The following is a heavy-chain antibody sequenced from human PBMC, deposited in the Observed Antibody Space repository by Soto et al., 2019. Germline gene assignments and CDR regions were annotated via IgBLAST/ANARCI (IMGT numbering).Heavy chain of an antibody. CDR1: GGSISSYY. V-gene: IGHV4-59*01. Sequence: SETLSLTCTVSGGSISSYYWSWIRQPPGKGLEWIGYIYYSGSTNYNPSLKSRVTISVDTSKNQFSLKLSSVTAADTAVYYCARERGYSSSWYSIDWFDPWGQGTLVTVSS. D-gene: IGHD6-13*01. CDR3: ARERGYSSSWYSIDWFDP. CDR2: IYYSGST. J-gene: IGHJ5*02.